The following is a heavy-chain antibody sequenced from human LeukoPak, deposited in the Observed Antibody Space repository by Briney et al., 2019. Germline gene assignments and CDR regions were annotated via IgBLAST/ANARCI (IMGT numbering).Heavy chain of an antibody. CDR1: GFTFSSYW. CDR3: VRGRITMIVVVMDY. CDR2: IKQDGSEK. V-gene: IGHV3-7*01. D-gene: IGHD3-22*01. J-gene: IGHJ4*02. Sequence: GGSLRLSCAASGFTFSSYWMSWVRQAPGKGLEWVANIKQDGSEKYYVDSVKGRFTISRDNSKNTLYLQMNSLRTEDTAAYYCVRGRITMIVVVMDYWGQGILVTVSS.